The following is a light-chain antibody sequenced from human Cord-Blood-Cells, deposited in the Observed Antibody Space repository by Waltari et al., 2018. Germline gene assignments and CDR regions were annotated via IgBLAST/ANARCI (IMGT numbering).Light chain of an antibody. V-gene: IGLV2-23*01. J-gene: IGLJ3*02. CDR1: TRYIGSYNL. CDR3: CSYAGSSTWV. CDR2: EGS. Sequence: QSALTQPASVSGSPGQSLTIPCPGTTRYIGSYNLVSWYQQHPGKAPKLRIYEGSKRPSGVSNRFSGSKSGTTASLTISGLQAEDEADYYCCSYAGSSTWVFGGGTKLTVL.